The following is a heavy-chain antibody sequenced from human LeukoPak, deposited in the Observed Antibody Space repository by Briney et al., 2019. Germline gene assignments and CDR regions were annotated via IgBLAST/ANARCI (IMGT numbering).Heavy chain of an antibody. CDR1: GFTFSSYG. D-gene: IGHD5-18*01. CDR2: IWYGGSNK. J-gene: IGHJ4*02. CDR3: ARDLGRGTAMITRGVDY. V-gene: IGHV3-33*08. Sequence: PGGSLRLSCAASGFTFSSYGMHWVRQAPGKGLEWVAVIWYGGSNKYYADSVKGRFTISRDNSKNTLYLQMNSLRAEDTAVYYCARDLGRGTAMITRGVDYWGQGTLVTVSS.